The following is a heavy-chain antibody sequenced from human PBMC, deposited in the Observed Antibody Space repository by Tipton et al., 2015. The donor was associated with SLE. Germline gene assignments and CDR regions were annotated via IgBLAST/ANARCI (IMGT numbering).Heavy chain of an antibody. D-gene: IGHD3-9*01. CDR2: ISWNSGSI. V-gene: IGHV3-9*01. CDR1: GFNFDDYG. J-gene: IGHJ4*02. CDR3: AKSQTYYDILTGWNY. Sequence: SLRLSCVGSGFNFDDYGMHWVRQAPGKGLEWVSGISWNSGSIGYADSVKGRFTISRDNAKNSLYLQMNSLRAEDTALYYCAKSQTYYDILTGWNYWGQGTLVTVSS.